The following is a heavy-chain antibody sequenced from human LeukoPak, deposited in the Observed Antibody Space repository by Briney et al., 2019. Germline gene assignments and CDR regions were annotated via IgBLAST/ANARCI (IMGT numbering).Heavy chain of an antibody. V-gene: IGHV3-7*03. CDR2: IKQDGSEK. CDR3: ARGAYDYGDRPNDY. J-gene: IGHJ4*02. D-gene: IGHD4-17*01. Sequence: GGSLRLSCAASGFTFSSYWMSWVRQAPGKGLEWVANIKQDGSEKYYVDSVKGRFTISRDNAKNSLYLQMNSLRAEDTAVYYCARGAYDYGDRPNDYWGQGTLVTVSS. CDR1: GFTFSSYW.